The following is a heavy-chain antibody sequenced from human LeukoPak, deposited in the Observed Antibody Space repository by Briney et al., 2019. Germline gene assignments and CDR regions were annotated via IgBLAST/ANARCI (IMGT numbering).Heavy chain of an antibody. CDR1: GFTFSNHG. CDR2: VSPPGGGGST. J-gene: IGHJ4*02. D-gene: IGHD1-14*01. V-gene: IGHV3-23*01. Sequence: GGSLRLSCAASGFTFSNHGMNWVRQAPGKGLEWLSGVSPPGGGGSTYYADSVKGRFTISRDNSKNTLYLQMNSLRAEDTAVYYCAKPAKTDYADYWGQGTLVTVSS. CDR3: AKPAKTDYADY.